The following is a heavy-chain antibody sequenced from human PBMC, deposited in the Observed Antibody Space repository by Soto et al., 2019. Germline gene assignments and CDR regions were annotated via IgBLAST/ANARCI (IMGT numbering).Heavy chain of an antibody. CDR3: ARGGASRPDH. J-gene: IGHJ4*02. Sequence: SETLSLTCAVSGYSISSGYYWGWIRQPPGKGLEWIGSIYHSGSTYYNPSLKSRVTISVDTPKNQFSLKLSSVTAADTAVYYCARGGASRPDHCRQVTLVTVS. V-gene: IGHV4-38-2*01. D-gene: IGHD6-6*01. CDR2: IYHSGST. CDR1: GYSISSGYY.